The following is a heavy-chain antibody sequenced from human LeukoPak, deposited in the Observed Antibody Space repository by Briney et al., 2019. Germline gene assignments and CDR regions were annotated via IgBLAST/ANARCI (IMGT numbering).Heavy chain of an antibody. CDR2: IYHSGST. V-gene: IGHV4-30-2*02. J-gene: IGHJ1*01. CDR1: GGSISSGGYS. Sequence: SQTLSLTCAVSGGSISSGGYSWSWIRQPPGKGLEWIGYIYHSGSTYYNPSLKSRVTISVDTSKNQFSLKLSSVTAADTAVYYCARFRDGYNKRYFQHWGQGTLVTVSS. CDR3: ARFRDGYNKRYFQH. D-gene: IGHD5-24*01.